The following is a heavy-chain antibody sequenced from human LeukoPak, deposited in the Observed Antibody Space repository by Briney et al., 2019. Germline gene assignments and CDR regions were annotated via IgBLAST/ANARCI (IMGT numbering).Heavy chain of an antibody. CDR2: IYLGDSDN. J-gene: IGHJ3*02. CDR3: ATRPDYDILAGSKFDI. D-gene: IGHD3-9*01. CDR1: GYSFTSYW. V-gene: IGHV5-51*01. Sequence: AGESLKISCKGSGYSFTSYWIAWVRQMPGKGLEWMGIIYLGDSDNRYSPSFQGQVTISADKSIRTAYLQWSSLKASDTAMYYCATRPDYDILAGSKFDIWGQGTMVTVSS.